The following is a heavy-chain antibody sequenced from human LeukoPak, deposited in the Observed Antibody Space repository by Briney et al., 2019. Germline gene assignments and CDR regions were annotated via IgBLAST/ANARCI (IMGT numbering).Heavy chain of an antibody. V-gene: IGHV3-7*04. CDR2: MKHDGTEK. CDR1: GFTLSNYW. D-gene: IGHD1-26*01. Sequence: GESLKISCAASGFTLSNYWMNWVRQAPGKGLEWVANMKHDGTEKSYVDSVKGRFTISRDDAKNSLYLQMNSLGAEDTARYYCARSPYSGSYGPFDYWGQGTLVTVSS. CDR3: ARSPYSGSYGPFDY. J-gene: IGHJ4*02.